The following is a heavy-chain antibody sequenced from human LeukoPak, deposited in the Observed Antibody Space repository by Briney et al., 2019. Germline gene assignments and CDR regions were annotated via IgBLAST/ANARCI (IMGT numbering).Heavy chain of an antibody. J-gene: IGHJ4*02. Sequence: GGSLRLSCAASGFTFSSYGMHWVRQAPGRGLEWVANIKQDGSEKYYVDSVKGRFTISRDNAKNSLWLEMNSLRAEDTAVYYCARVRGGEYSSSSGGFDYWGQGTLVTVSS. V-gene: IGHV3-7*01. CDR3: ARVRGGEYSSSSGGFDY. CDR1: GFTFSSYG. D-gene: IGHD6-6*01. CDR2: IKQDGSEK.